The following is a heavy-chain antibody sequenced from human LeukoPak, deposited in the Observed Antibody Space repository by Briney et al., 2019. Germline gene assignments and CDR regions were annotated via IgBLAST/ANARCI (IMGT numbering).Heavy chain of an antibody. CDR1: GFTFNSFW. V-gene: IGHV3-7*01. Sequence: GGSLRLSCAASGFTFNSFWMSWVRQAPGKGLEWVANIKQDGSEKYYVDSVKGRFTISRDNAKNSLYLQMNSLRAEDTAVYYCARRGYYYDSSGYYLGGFYYWGQGTLVTVSS. J-gene: IGHJ4*02. CDR3: ARRGYYYDSSGYYLGGFYY. CDR2: IKQDGSEK. D-gene: IGHD3-22*01.